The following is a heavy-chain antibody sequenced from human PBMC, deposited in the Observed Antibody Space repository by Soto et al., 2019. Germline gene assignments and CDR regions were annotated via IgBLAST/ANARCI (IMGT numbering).Heavy chain of an antibody. D-gene: IGHD3-3*01. CDR3: ARESDLRGVEWLSDYYYYYMDV. CDR2: INPSGGST. J-gene: IGHJ6*03. CDR1: GYTFTSYY. V-gene: IGHV1-46*03. Sequence: GASVKVSCKASGYTFTSYYMHWVRQAPGQGLEWMGIINPSGGSTSYAQKFQGRVTMTRDTSTSTVYMELSSLRSEDTAVYYCARESDLRGVEWLSDYYYYYMDVWGKGTTVTVSS.